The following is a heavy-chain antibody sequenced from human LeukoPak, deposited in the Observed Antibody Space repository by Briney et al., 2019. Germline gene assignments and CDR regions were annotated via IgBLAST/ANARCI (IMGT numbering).Heavy chain of an antibody. V-gene: IGHV3-30*04. J-gene: IGHJ4*02. CDR2: ISYDGSNK. CDR3: ARGWYTAIVTPTDY. CDR1: GFTFSSYA. Sequence: PGGSLRLSCAASGFTFSSYAMHWVRQAPGKGLEWVAVISYDGSNKYYADSVKGRFTISRDNSKNTLYLQMNSLRAEDTAVYYCARGWYTAIVTPTDYWGQGTLVTVSS. D-gene: IGHD5-18*01.